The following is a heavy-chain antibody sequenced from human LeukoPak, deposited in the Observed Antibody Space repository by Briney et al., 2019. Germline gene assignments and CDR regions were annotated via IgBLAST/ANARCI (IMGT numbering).Heavy chain of an antibody. D-gene: IGHD3-16*02. Sequence: ASVTVSCKASGYTFTSYAMNWVRQAPGQGLEWMGWININTGNPTYAQGFTGRFVFSLDTSVSTAYLQISSLKAEDTAVYYCARAPYDYVWGSYRYYYFDYWGQGTLVTVSS. J-gene: IGHJ4*02. V-gene: IGHV7-4-1*02. CDR1: GYTFTSYA. CDR3: ARAPYDYVWGSYRYYYFDY. CDR2: ININTGNP.